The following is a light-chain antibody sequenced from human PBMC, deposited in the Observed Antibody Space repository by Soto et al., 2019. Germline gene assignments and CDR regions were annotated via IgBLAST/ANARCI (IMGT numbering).Light chain of an antibody. J-gene: IGKJ1*01. Sequence: DVVMTQSPLSLPVTLGQPASISCRSSQSLIHSDGDTYLNWFQQRPGQSPRRLIYKVSDRDSGVPERFSGSGSGTDFTLKISRVQAEDVGFYYCMQGTHWPWTFGQGTEVEIQ. V-gene: IGKV2-30*02. CDR2: KVS. CDR3: MQGTHWPWT. CDR1: QSLIHSDGDTY.